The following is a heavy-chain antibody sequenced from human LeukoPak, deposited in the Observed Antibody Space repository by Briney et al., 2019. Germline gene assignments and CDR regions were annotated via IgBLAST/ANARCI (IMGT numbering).Heavy chain of an antibody. CDR2: IWYDGSRE. J-gene: IGHJ6*02. D-gene: IGHD2-21*01. V-gene: IGHV3-33*01. Sequence: GGSLRLSCVASGFSFNTYGMHWVRQAPGKGLEWVALIWYDGSREYYADSVKGRFTISRDDSKNTLYLQMSSLRVEDTAVFYCARDIPGPSYFYGMDVWGQGNAVTVSS. CDR3: ARDIPGPSYFYGMDV. CDR1: GFSFNTYG.